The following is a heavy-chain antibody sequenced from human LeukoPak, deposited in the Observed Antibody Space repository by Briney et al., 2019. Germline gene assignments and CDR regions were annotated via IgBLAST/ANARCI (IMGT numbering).Heavy chain of an antibody. CDR2: ISTDGSST. CDR1: GFTFSRYW. D-gene: IGHD2/OR15-2a*01. J-gene: IGHJ6*02. V-gene: IGHV3-74*01. CDR3: ASYLTSIPSGMDV. Sequence: GGSLRLSCAASGFTFSRYWMHWLRQAPGKGPVWVSRISTDGSSTSYADSVKGRFTISRDNGKNTLYSQLNSLRAEDTAVYYCASYLTSIPSGMDVWGQGTTVTVSS.